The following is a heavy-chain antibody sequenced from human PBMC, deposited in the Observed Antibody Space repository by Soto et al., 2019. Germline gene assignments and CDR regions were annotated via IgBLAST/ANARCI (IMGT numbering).Heavy chain of an antibody. V-gene: IGHV3-48*02. CDR1: GFTFSSYS. CDR2: ISSSSSTI. J-gene: IGHJ4*02. CDR3: ARASDYGDYGGFGSHFDY. Sequence: GGSLRLSCAASGFTFSSYSMNWVRQAPGKGLEWVSYISSSSSTIYYADSVKGRFTISRDNAKNSLYLQMNSLRDEDTAVYYCARASDYGDYGGFGSHFDYWGQGTLVTVSS. D-gene: IGHD4-17*01.